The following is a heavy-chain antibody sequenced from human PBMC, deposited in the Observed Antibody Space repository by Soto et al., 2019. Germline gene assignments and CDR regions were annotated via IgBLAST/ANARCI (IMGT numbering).Heavy chain of an antibody. CDR2: ISYSGST. CDR1: GGSLSGYQ. V-gene: IGHV4-59*01. D-gene: IGHD2-15*01. CDR3: ARSSRRYCSGSNCAVGNDY. J-gene: IGHJ4*02. Sequence: ASETLSLTCTVSGGSLSGYQWSWIRQPPGKGLEWIGYISYSGSTNYNPSLKSRVTISIGTSKNQFSLKLNSVTAADTAVYFCARSSRRYCSGSNCAVGNDYWGQGTLVTVSS.